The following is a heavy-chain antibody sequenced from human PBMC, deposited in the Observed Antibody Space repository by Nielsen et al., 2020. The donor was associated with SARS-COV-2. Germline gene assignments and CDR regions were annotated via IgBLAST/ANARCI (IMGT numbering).Heavy chain of an antibody. Sequence: GESLKISCAASGFTVSSNDMSWVRQAPGKGLEWVSVIYSGGSTYYADSVKGRFTISRDNAKNSLYLQMNSLRDEDTAVYYCARDLGLGRKTYYYYYGMDVWGQGTTVTVSS. CDR2: IYSGGST. V-gene: IGHV3-53*01. J-gene: IGHJ6*02. CDR3: ARDLGLGRKTYYYYYGMDV. CDR1: GFTVSSND. D-gene: IGHD7-27*01.